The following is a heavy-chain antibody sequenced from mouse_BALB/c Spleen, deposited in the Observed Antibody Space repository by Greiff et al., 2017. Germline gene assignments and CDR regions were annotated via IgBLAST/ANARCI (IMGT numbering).Heavy chain of an antibody. Sequence: VQRVESGPSLVQPSQSLSITCTVSGFSLTSYGVHWVRQSPGKGLEWLGVIWRGGSTDYNAAFMSRLSITKDNSKSQVFFKMNSLQADDTAIYYCAKEDGSSHYYAMDYWGQGTSVTVSS. D-gene: IGHD1-1*01. CDR2: IWRGGST. V-gene: IGHV2-5-1*01. J-gene: IGHJ4*01. CDR1: GFSLTSYG. CDR3: AKEDGSSHYYAMDY.